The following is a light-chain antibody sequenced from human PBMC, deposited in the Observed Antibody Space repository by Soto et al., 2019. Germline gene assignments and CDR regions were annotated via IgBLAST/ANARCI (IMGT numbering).Light chain of an antibody. V-gene: IGLV2-14*01. CDR1: SSDVGGYNY. CDR2: DVS. CDR3: SSYTSSSPYV. Sequence: QSALTQPASVSVSPGQSITISCTGTSSDVGGYNYVSWCQQHPGKAPKLMIYDVSNRPSGVSNRFSGSKSDNTASLTISGLQAEDEADYYCSSYTSSSPYVFRAGTQLTVL. J-gene: IGLJ7*01.